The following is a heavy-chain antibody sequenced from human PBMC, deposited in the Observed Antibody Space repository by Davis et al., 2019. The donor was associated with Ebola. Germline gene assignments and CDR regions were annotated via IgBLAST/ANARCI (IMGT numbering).Heavy chain of an antibody. CDR2: INPSGGST. V-gene: IGHV1-46*01. J-gene: IGHJ4*02. Sequence: AASVKVSCKASGYTFTSYYMHWVRQAPGQGLEWMGIINPSGGSTSYAQKFQGRVTFSRDTSTNTAYMELSSLRSEDTAVYFCTRRNWNFYYWGQGTLVTVSS. CDR3: TRRNWNFYY. D-gene: IGHD1-1*01. CDR1: GYTFTSYY.